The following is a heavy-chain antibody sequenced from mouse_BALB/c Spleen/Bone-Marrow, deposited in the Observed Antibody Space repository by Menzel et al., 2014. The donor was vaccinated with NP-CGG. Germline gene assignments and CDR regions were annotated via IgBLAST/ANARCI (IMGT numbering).Heavy chain of an antibody. J-gene: IGHJ4*01. V-gene: IGHV5-17*02. CDR2: ISSGSSTI. CDR3: SRARSNMITSRAMDY. CDR1: GFTFSRSG. Sequence: EVKVVESGGGLVQPGGSRKLSCAASGFTFSRSGMHWVRQAPEEGLEWVAYISSGSSTIYYADTMKGRFTIFTDNPKNALFVKMANIRSEGTAMYYCSRARSNMITSRAMDYWGQGTSVTVSS. D-gene: IGHD2-4*01.